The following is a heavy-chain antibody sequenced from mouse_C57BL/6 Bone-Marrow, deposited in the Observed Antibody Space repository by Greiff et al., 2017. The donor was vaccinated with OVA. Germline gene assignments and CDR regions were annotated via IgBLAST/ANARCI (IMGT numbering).Heavy chain of an antibody. CDR1: GYTFTSYW. CDR3: ARWGYYYSYYFDY. CDR2: IHPNSGST. Sequence: QVQLQQSGAELVKPGASVKLSCKASGYTFTSYWMHWVKQRPGQGLEWIGMIHPNSGSTNYNEKFKSKATLTVDKSSSTAYMQLSSLTSEDSAVYYCARWGYYYSYYFDYWGQGTTLTVSS. V-gene: IGHV1-64*01. D-gene: IGHD1-1*01. J-gene: IGHJ2*01.